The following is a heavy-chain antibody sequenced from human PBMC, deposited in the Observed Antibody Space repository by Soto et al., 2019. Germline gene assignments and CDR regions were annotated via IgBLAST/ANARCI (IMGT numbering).Heavy chain of an antibody. CDR3: ARGVRYCTNGVCYPYYYYGMDV. CDR1: GYTFTSYG. J-gene: IGHJ6*02. CDR2: ISAYNGNT. D-gene: IGHD2-8*01. V-gene: IGHV1-18*01. Sequence: GASVKVSCKASGYTFTSYGISWARQAPGQGLEWMGWISAYNGNTNYAQKLQGRVTMTTDTSTSTAYMELRSLRSDDTAVYYCARGVRYCTNGVCYPYYYYGMDVWGQGTTVTVS.